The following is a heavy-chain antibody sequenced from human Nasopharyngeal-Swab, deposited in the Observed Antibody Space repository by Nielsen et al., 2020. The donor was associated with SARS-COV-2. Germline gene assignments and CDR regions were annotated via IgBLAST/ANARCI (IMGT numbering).Heavy chain of an antibody. Sequence: GESLEISCAASGFTFSSYAVHWVRQAPGKGLEWVAVISYDGSNKYYADSVKGRFTISRDNSKNTLYLQMDSLRAEDTAVYYCARDAPAHYGAFYWGRGTLVTVSS. CDR1: GFTFSSYA. J-gene: IGHJ4*02. CDR3: ARDAPAHYGAFY. CDR2: ISYDGSNK. D-gene: IGHD4-17*01. V-gene: IGHV3-30-3*01.